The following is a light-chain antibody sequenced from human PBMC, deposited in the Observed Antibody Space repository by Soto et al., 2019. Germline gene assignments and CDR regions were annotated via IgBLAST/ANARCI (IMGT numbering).Light chain of an antibody. Sequence: EIVMTQSPATLSVSPGERATLSCRASQSLSINLAWYQQKPGQAPRLLISGASTRATGIPARFSGSGSGTEFTLTISSLQSEDFAVYYFQQYNYWPTFGPGTKVEIK. CDR2: GAS. CDR3: QQYNYWPT. J-gene: IGKJ1*01. CDR1: QSLSIN. V-gene: IGKV3-15*01.